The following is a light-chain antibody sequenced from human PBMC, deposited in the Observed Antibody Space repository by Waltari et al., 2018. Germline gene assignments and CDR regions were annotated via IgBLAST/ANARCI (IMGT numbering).Light chain of an antibody. CDR2: DAS. CDR1: QSISTY. Sequence: VLTQSPATLPLSPGAGATLSCRASQSISTYLAWFQQRPGQAPRLLIYDASNRAAGVPAMFSGSGSGTDFTLSISSLEPEDFAVYYCHQRGSWPITFGQGTRLEIK. CDR3: HQRGSWPIT. V-gene: IGKV3-11*01. J-gene: IGKJ5*01.